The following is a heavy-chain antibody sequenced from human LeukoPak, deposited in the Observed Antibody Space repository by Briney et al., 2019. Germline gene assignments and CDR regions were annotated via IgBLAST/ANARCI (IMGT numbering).Heavy chain of an antibody. CDR1: GYTFTSYD. V-gene: IGHV1-18*01. CDR2: ISADTGDT. CDR3: ARDRSTLYIGDLRAVDV. Sequence: ASVKVSCKASGYTFTSYDINWVRQATGQGLEWMGWISADTGDTNSAQRFQNRVSMTTDSSTSTAYMELRSLRFDDTAVYYCARDRSTLYIGDLRAVDVWGKGTTVTISS. J-gene: IGHJ6*04. D-gene: IGHD3-10*01.